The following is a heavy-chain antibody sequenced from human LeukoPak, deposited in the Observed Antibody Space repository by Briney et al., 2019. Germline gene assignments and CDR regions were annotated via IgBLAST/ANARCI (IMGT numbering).Heavy chain of an antibody. CDR1: GGTFSSYA. V-gene: IGHV1-2*02. CDR3: ASQYLDY. J-gene: IGHJ4*02. Sequence: ASVKVSCKASGGTFSSYAISWVRQAPGQGLEWMGWINPNSGGTNYAQKFQGRVTMTRDTSISTVYMEVSRLTSDDTAVYYCASQYLDYWGQGTLVTVSS. CDR2: INPNSGGT.